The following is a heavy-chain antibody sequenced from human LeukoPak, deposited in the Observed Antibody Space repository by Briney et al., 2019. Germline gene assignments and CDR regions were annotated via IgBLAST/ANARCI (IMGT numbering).Heavy chain of an antibody. Sequence: SETLSLTCTVSGGSISSSSYHWGWIRQPPGKGLEWIGSIYYSGSTYYNQSLKSRVTISVDTSKNQFSLKLSSVTAADSAMYYCARLGSSAPLYYFDYWGQGTLVTVSS. CDR1: GGSISSSSYH. D-gene: IGHD6-19*01. CDR2: IYYSGST. CDR3: ARLGSSAPLYYFDY. J-gene: IGHJ4*02. V-gene: IGHV4-39*01.